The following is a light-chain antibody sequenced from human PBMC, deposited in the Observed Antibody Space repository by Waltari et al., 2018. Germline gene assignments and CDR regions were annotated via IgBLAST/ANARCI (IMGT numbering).Light chain of an antibody. CDR3: SSYTSSSTRGVV. J-gene: IGLJ2*01. V-gene: IGLV2-14*01. CDR1: SSDVGGYNY. Sequence: QSALTQPASVSGSPGQSITISCTGTSSDVGGYNYASCYQQHPGKAPKLMIYEVSNRPSGVSNRFSGSKSGNTASLTISGLQAEDEADYYCSSYTSSSTRGVVFGGGTKLTVL. CDR2: EVS.